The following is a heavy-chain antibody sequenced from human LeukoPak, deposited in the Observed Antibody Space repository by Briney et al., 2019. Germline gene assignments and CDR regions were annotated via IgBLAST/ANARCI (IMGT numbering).Heavy chain of an antibody. V-gene: IGHV4-61*02. D-gene: IGHD6-13*01. J-gene: IGHJ4*02. CDR2: IYTSGST. Sequence: SETLSLTCTVSGGSISSGSHYWSWIRQPAGKGLEWIGRIYTSGSTDSNPSLKSRVTISIDTSKSQFSLKLSSVTAADTAVYYCARASTGSNWLFDYWGQGTLVTVSS. CDR1: GGSISSGSHY. CDR3: ARASTGSNWLFDY.